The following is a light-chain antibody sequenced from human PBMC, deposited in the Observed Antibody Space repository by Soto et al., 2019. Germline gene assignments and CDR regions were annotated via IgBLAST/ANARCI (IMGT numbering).Light chain of an antibody. CDR1: QSVSSN. CDR3: QQRYNWPIT. V-gene: IGKV3-15*01. J-gene: IGKJ5*01. Sequence: EIVMTQSPATLSVPPGERATLSCRASQSVSSNLAWYQQKPGQAPRLLIYGASTRATGIPARFSGSGSGTEFTLTISSLQSEDFAVYYCQQRYNWPITFGQGTRWRL. CDR2: GAS.